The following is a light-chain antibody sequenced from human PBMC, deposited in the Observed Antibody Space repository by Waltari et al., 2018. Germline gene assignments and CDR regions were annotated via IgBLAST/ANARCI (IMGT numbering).Light chain of an antibody. CDR1: QGISSY. CDR2: AAS. Sequence: IQLTQSPSSLSASVGDRVNITFRASQGISSYLAWYQQKPGKAPNLLIYAASTLQSGVPSRFSGSGSGTDFTLTISRLQPEDFATYYCQQLNSYLTFGQGTRL. J-gene: IGKJ5*01. V-gene: IGKV1-9*01. CDR3: QQLNSYLT.